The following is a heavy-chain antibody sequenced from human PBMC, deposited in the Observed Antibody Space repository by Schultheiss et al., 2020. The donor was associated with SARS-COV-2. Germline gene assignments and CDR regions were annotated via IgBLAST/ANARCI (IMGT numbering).Heavy chain of an antibody. D-gene: IGHD5-18*01. J-gene: IGHJ6*02. CDR3: ARLTDTAMHGMDV. V-gene: IGHV5-51*01. Sequence: GESLKISCKGSGYSFPNFWIAWVRQMPGKGLEWMGIIYPGDSDTRYSPSFQGQVTISADKSISTAYLQWSSLKASDTAMYYCARLTDTAMHGMDVWGQGTTVTVSS. CDR1: GYSFPNFW. CDR2: IYPGDSDT.